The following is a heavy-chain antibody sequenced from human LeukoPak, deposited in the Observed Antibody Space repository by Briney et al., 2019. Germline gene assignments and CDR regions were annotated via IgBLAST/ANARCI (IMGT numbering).Heavy chain of an antibody. V-gene: IGHV3-30*02. Sequence: GGSLRLSCAASGFTFSSYGMHWVRQAPGKGLEWVAFIRYDGSNKYYADSVKGRFTISRDNSKNTLYLQMNSLSAEDTAVYYCAKGGPYYDFWSGYDWGQGTLVTVSS. CDR3: AKGGPYYDFWSGYD. CDR1: GFTFSSYG. D-gene: IGHD3-3*01. CDR2: IRYDGSNK. J-gene: IGHJ4*02.